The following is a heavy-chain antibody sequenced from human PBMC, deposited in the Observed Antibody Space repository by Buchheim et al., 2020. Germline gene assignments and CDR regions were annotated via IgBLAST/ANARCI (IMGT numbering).Heavy chain of an antibody. CDR1: GFMLTSHE. J-gene: IGHJ3*02. D-gene: IGHD2-15*01. V-gene: IGHV3-48*03. CDR3: VRDRSIEGDALDI. CDR2: ITHTGSRM. Sequence: EVQLVESGGGLVQPGGSLRLSCAASGFMLTSHEMSWVRQAPGKGLEWIAVITHTGSRMFHADSVKGRFTISRDSATNSLSLQMNYLRAEDTATYYCVRDRSIEGDALDIWGQGT.